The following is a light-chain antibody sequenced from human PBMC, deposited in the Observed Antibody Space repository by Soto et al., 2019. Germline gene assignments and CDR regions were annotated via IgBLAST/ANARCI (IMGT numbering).Light chain of an antibody. CDR2: GAS. V-gene: IGKV3-20*01. CDR3: QQYGSSLWT. J-gene: IGKJ1*01. CDR1: QSVSSSY. Sequence: EIVWTQSPGTLSLSPGERATLSCRASQSVSSSYLAWYQQKPGQAPRLLIYGASSRATGIPDRFSGRGSGTDFTLTISRLEPEDFAVYYCQQYGSSLWTFGQGTKVDIK.